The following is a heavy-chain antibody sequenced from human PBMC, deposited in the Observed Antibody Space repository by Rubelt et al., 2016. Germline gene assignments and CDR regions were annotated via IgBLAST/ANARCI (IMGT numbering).Heavy chain of an antibody. D-gene: IGHD6-13*01. CDR2: MNPNSGNT. V-gene: IGHV1-8*02. CDR1: GYTFGNYD. Sequence: GYTFGNYDINWVRRATGQGLEWMGWMNPNSGNTGYAQKFHGRVTMTRDKSINTAYMELSSLRFDDTAVYYCVRAGAEPGSGGQGTLVAVSS. J-gene: IGHJ4*02. CDR3: VRAGAEPGS.